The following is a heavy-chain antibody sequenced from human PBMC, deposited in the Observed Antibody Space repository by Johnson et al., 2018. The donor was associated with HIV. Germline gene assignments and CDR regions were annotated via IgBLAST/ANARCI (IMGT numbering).Heavy chain of an antibody. CDR1: GFTFSSYA. J-gene: IGHJ3*01. CDR2: ISYDGSNK. V-gene: IGHV3-30*04. CDR3: ARDPAYAAFDV. D-gene: IGHD3-16*01. Sequence: QVKLVESGGGVVLPGGSLRLSCAASGFTFSSYAMHWVRQAPGKGLEWVAVISYDGSNKYYADSVKGRFTISRDNSKNTLYLQMNSLRAEDTAVYYCARDPAYAAFDVWGQGTVVTVSS.